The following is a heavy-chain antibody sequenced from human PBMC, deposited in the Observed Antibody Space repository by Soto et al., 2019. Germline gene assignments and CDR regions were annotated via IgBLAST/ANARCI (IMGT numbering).Heavy chain of an antibody. D-gene: IGHD2-15*01. CDR1: GYTLTSYD. J-gene: IGHJ4*02. V-gene: IGHV1-8*01. CDR3: AREICSGGSCYFDY. Sequence: ASVKVSCKASGYTLTSYDINWVRQATGQGLEWMGRMNPNSGNTGYAQKFQGRVTMTRNTSISTAYMEVSSLRSEDTAVYYWAREICSGGSCYFDYWGQGTLVTVSS. CDR2: MNPNSGNT.